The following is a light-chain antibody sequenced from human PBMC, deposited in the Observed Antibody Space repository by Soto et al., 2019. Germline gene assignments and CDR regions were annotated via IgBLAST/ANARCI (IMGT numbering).Light chain of an antibody. V-gene: IGLV2-8*01. Sequence: QSALTQPPSASGSPGQSVTISCTGTSSDVGGNNYVSWYQQHPGKAPKLMIYEVSKRPSGVPDRFSGSKSGNTASLTVSGLQAEDEADYYCSSYAGSKGDVFGTGTKVTVL. CDR2: EVS. J-gene: IGLJ1*01. CDR3: SSYAGSKGDV. CDR1: SSDVGGNNY.